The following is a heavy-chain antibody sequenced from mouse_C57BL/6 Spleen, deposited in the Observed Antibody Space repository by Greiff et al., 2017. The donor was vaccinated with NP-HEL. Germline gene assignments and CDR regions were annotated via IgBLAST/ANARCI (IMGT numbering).Heavy chain of an antibody. CDR2: IDPETGGT. CDR3: TRTTGGTWFAY. Sequence: QVQLQQSGAELVRPGASVTLSCKASGYTFTDYEMHLVKQTPVHGLEWIGAIDPETGGTAYNQKFKGKAILTADKSSSTAYMELRSLTSEDSAVYYCTRTTGGTWFAYWGQGTLVTVSA. CDR1: GYTFTDYE. J-gene: IGHJ3*01. D-gene: IGHD4-1*02. V-gene: IGHV1-15*01.